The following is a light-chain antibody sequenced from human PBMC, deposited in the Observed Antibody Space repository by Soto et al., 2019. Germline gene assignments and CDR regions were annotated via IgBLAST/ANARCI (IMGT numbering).Light chain of an antibody. CDR1: QSVRSSY. CDR3: QKDNSPPRT. CDR2: GAS. V-gene: IGKV3-20*01. J-gene: IGKJ1*01. Sequence: EIVLTQSPGTLSLSPGERATLSCRASQSVRSSYLAWYQQKPGQAPRLLIYGASSRATGIPDRFSGSGSGTGCAHTIICLERKRLVTHYWQKDNSPPRTFGQGTKVDNK.